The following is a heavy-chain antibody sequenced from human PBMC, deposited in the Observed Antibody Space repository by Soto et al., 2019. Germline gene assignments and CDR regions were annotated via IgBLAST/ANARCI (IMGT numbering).Heavy chain of an antibody. CDR3: ARHRSGVSHYGMDV. V-gene: IGHV5-51*01. D-gene: IGHD3-10*01. CDR1: GYSLTSYW. Sequence: WVPQKVSCKGSGYSLTSYWIAWVRQKPGKGLEWMGIIHPDDSDTRYSPSFQGQVTISADKSINTAYLQWSSLRASDTAMYYCARHRSGVSHYGMDVWGQGTTVTVSS. J-gene: IGHJ6*02. CDR2: IHPDDSDT.